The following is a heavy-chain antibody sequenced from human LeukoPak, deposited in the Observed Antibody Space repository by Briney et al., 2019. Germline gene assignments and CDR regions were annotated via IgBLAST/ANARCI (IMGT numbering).Heavy chain of an antibody. CDR3: ARDQDCSGGSCYGY. CDR1: GYTFTSYG. V-gene: IGHV1-18*01. Sequence: ASVKVSCKASGYTFTSYGISWVRQAPVQGLEWMGWISAYNGNTNYAQKLQGRVTMTTDTSTSTAYMELRSLRSDDTAVYYCARDQDCSGGSCYGYWGQGTLVTVSS. CDR2: ISAYNGNT. J-gene: IGHJ4*02. D-gene: IGHD2-15*01.